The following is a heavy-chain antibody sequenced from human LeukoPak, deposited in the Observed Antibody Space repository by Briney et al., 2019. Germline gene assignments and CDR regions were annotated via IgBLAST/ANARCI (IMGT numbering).Heavy chain of an antibody. CDR1: GYTFTSYY. J-gene: IGHJ3*02. V-gene: IGHV1-46*01. CDR3: ARDAAMAGGYSDKLWGSFDI. Sequence: ASVKVSCKASGYTFTSYYMHWVRQAPGQGLEWMGIINPSGGSTSYAQKFQGRVTMTRDTSTSTVYMELSSLRSEDTAVYYCARDAAMAGGYSDKLWGSFDIWGQGTMVTVSS. D-gene: IGHD4-17*01. CDR2: INPSGGST.